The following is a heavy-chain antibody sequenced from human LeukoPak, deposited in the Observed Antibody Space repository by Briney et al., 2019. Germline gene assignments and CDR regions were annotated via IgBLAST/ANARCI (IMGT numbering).Heavy chain of an antibody. J-gene: IGHJ4*02. D-gene: IGHD6-6*01. CDR1: GGSISSSSYY. Sequence: SSGTLSLTCTVSGGSISSSSYYWGWIRQPPGKGLEWIGSIYYSGSTYYNPSLKSRVTISVDTSKNQFSLKLSSVTAADTAVYYCARGDSSSPDYWGQGTLVTVSS. V-gene: IGHV4-39*01. CDR2: IYYSGST. CDR3: ARGDSSSPDY.